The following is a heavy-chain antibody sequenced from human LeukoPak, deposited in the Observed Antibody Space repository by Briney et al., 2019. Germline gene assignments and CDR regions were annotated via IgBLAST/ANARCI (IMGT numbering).Heavy chain of an antibody. CDR3: ARGHIVVVPAAIDGWFDP. CDR2: FDPEDDET. Sequence: GASVKVSCKVSGYTLTELSMHWVRQAPGKGLEWMGGFDPEDDETIYAQKFQGRVTITADESTSTAYMELSSLRSEDTAVYYCARGHIVVVPAAIDGWFDPWGQGTLVTVSS. CDR1: GYTLTELS. D-gene: IGHD2-2*01. J-gene: IGHJ5*02. V-gene: IGHV1-24*01.